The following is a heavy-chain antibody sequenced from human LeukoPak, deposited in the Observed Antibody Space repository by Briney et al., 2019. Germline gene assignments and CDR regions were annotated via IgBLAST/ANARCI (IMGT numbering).Heavy chain of an antibody. D-gene: IGHD4-23*01. CDR1: GYTFTAYY. CDR3: ARSYGGNTPIYYYMDV. J-gene: IGHJ6*03. CDR2: INPSGGST. Sequence: ASVKVSCKASGYTFTAYYIHWVRQAPGQGLEWMGIINPSGGSTSYAQKFQGRVTMTRDMSTSTVYMELSSLRSEDTAVYYCARSYGGNTPIYYYMDVWGKGTTVTVSS. V-gene: IGHV1-46*01.